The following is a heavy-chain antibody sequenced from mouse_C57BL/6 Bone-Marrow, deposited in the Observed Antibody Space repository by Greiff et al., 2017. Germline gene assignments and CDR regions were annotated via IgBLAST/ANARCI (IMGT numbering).Heavy chain of an antibody. CDR1: GFTFSDYG. D-gene: IGHD1-1*01. CDR2: ISNLAYSI. J-gene: IGHJ3*01. V-gene: IGHV5-15*01. Sequence: EVQRVESGGGLVQPGGSLKLSCAASGFTFSDYGMAWVRQAPRKGPEWVAFISNLAYSIYYADTVTGRFTISRKNAKNTLYLEMSSLRCEGTAMYYCARHRGTLVEGWFAYWGQGTLVTVSA. CDR3: ARHRGTLVEGWFAY.